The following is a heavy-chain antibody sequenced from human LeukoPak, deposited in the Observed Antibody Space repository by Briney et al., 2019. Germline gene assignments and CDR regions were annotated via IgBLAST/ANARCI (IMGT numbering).Heavy chain of an antibody. D-gene: IGHD6-13*01. CDR2: INPNSGGT. CDR3: ARVGGVAAAGKAFDI. V-gene: IGHV1-2*04. Sequence: GASVKVSCKASGYTFTGYYMHWVRQAPGQGLEWMGWINPNSGGTNYAQKFQGWVTMTRDTSISTAYMELSRLRSDDTAVYHCARVGGVAAAGKAFDIWGQGTMVTVSS. CDR1: GYTFTGYY. J-gene: IGHJ3*02.